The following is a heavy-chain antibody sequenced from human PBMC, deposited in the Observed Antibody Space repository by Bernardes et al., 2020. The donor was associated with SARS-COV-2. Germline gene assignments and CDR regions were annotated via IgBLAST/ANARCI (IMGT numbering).Heavy chain of an antibody. D-gene: IGHD3-22*01. CDR3: ALPPTNFDRYGMDV. J-gene: IGHJ6*02. CDR2: ITPTSGGT. CDR1: GYPFTGYY. V-gene: IGHV1-2*02. Sequence: AAAQVSCKASGYPFTGYYIHWVRQAPGQGLEWMGWITPTSGGTTYAQKFQGRVTMTRDTSISTAYMELTRLRSDDTAVFYCALPPTNFDRYGMDVWGQGTTVTGSS.